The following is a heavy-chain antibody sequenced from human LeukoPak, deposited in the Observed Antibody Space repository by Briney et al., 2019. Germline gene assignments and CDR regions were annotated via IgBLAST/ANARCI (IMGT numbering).Heavy chain of an antibody. CDR1: GYSISSGYY. V-gene: IGHV4-38-2*02. D-gene: IGHD3-9*01. CDR2: IYTSGST. J-gene: IGHJ5*02. CDR3: ARDYDVLTAYPPTQLFDP. Sequence: SETLSLTCTVSGYSISSGYYWGWIRQPPGKGLEWIGRIYTSGSTNYNPSLKSRVTMSVDTSKNQFSLKLNSVTAADTAVYYCARDYDVLTAYPPTQLFDPWGQGTLVTVSS.